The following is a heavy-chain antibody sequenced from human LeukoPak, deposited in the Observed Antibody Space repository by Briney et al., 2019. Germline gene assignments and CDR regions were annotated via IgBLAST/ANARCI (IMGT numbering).Heavy chain of an antibody. CDR2: ISYDGSNK. CDR1: GFTFSSYA. Sequence: PGGSLRLSCAASGFTFSSYAMHWVRQAPGKGLEWVAVISYDGSNKYYADSVKGRFTISRDNSKNTLYLQMNSLRAEDTAVYYCARGMASDFWSGFYYYGMDVWGQGTTVTVSS. J-gene: IGHJ6*02. D-gene: IGHD3-3*01. V-gene: IGHV3-30*04. CDR3: ARGMASDFWSGFYYYGMDV.